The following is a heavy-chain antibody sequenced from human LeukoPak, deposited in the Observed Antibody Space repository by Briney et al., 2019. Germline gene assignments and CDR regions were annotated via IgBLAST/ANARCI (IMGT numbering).Heavy chain of an antibody. J-gene: IGHJ6*03. Sequence: GGSLRLSCAASGFTFSNAWMSWVRQAPGKGLEWVGRIKSKTDGGTTDYAAPVKCRFTISRDDSKNTLYLQMNSLKTEDTGVYYCTTVTGYYSRYYNYYYMDVWGKGTTVTVSS. CDR1: GFTFSNAW. CDR2: IKSKTDGGTT. D-gene: IGHD3-9*01. CDR3: TTVTGYYSRYYNYYYMDV. V-gene: IGHV3-15*01.